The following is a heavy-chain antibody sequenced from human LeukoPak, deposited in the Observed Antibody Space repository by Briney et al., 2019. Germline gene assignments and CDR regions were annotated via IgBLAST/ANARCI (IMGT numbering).Heavy chain of an antibody. Sequence: SGGSLRLSCAASGFTFSNHWMHWVRQTPGKGLLWVSRINSDGSTTNYAASVKGRFTISRDNAKNTLYLQMNSLGAEDTAVYYCARVEASRTWSIDYWGQGTLVTVSS. J-gene: IGHJ4*02. CDR1: GFTFSNHW. D-gene: IGHD6-13*01. V-gene: IGHV3-74*01. CDR3: ARVEASRTWSIDY. CDR2: INSDGSTT.